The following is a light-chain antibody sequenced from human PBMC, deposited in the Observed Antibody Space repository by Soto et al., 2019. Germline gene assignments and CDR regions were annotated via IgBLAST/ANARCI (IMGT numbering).Light chain of an antibody. CDR3: ATWDSSLSAWL. V-gene: IGLV1-51*01. Sequence: QSVLTQPPSLSAAPGQTVTISCSGGSSNIGNNYVSWYQQVAGTTPKLLIFDNNKRPSGIPDRFSGSKSGTSAILGIAGLQTGDAADYYCATWDSSLSAWLFGGGTQLTVL. CDR2: DNN. J-gene: IGLJ3*02. CDR1: SSNIGNNY.